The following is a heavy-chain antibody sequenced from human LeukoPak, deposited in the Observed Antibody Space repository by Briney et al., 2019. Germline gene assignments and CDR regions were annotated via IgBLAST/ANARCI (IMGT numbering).Heavy chain of an antibody. CDR1: GFTVSSNY. CDR3: ARDRGVEGWLQFHYYYGMDV. J-gene: IGHJ6*02. Sequence: GGSLRLSCAASGFTVSSNYMSWVRQAPGKGLEWASVIYSGGSTYYADSVKGRFTISRDNSKNTLYLQMNSLRAEDTAVYYCARDRGVEGWLQFHYYYGMDVWGQGTTVTVSS. CDR2: IYSGGST. D-gene: IGHD5-24*01. V-gene: IGHV3-66*01.